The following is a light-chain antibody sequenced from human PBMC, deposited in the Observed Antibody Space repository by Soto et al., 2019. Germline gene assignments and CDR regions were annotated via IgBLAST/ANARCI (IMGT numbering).Light chain of an antibody. CDR1: QSVLYSSNNKNY. V-gene: IGKV4-1*01. Sequence: DIVMTQSPDSLAVSLGERATINCKSSQSVLYSSNNKNYLAWYQQKPGQPPKLLIYWASTRESGVPSRFSGSGSGTDFTLTISSLQPDDFATYYCQQYNSYSRTFGQGTKVDIK. CDR3: QQYNSYSRT. CDR2: WAS. J-gene: IGKJ1*01.